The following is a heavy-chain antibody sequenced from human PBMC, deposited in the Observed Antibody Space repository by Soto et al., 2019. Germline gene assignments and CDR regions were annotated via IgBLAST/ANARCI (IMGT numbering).Heavy chain of an antibody. V-gene: IGHV4-31*03. CDR1: GGSISSGGYY. CDR2: IYYSGST. Sequence: TLSLTCTVSGGSISSGGYYWSWIRQHPGKGLEWIGYIYYSGSTYYNPSLKSRVTISVDTSKNQFSLKLSSVTAADTAVYYCARESGSVGYDFWSGYSLNWFDPWGQGTLVTVSS. D-gene: IGHD3-3*01. CDR3: ARESGSVGYDFWSGYSLNWFDP. J-gene: IGHJ5*02.